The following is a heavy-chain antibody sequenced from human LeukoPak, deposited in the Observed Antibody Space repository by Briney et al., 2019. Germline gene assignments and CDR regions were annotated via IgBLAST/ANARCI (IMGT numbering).Heavy chain of an antibody. V-gene: IGHV1-18*01. J-gene: IGHJ4*02. CDR2: ISAYNGNT. CDR1: GYTFTSYG. Sequence: VASVKVSCKASGYTFTSYGISWVRQAPGQGLEWMGWISAYNGNTNYAQKLQGRVTMTTDTSTSTAYMELRSLRSDDTAVYYCARSRKGTYYDFWSGYSFDYWGQGTLVTVSS. CDR3: ARSRKGTYYDFWSGYSFDY. D-gene: IGHD3-3*01.